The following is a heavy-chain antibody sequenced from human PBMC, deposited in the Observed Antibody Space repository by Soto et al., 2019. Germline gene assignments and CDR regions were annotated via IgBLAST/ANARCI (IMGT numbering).Heavy chain of an antibody. J-gene: IGHJ6*02. Sequence: QVQLVQSGAEVKKPGASVKVSCKASGYTFTSYDINWVRQATGQGLEWMGWMNPNSGNTGYAQKFQGRVTMTRNTSISTDYMELSSLRSEDTDVYYCARDQGDTIFGVVMGYYGMDVWGQGTTVTVSS. V-gene: IGHV1-8*01. CDR1: GYTFTSYD. CDR3: ARDQGDTIFGVVMGYYGMDV. CDR2: MNPNSGNT. D-gene: IGHD3-3*01.